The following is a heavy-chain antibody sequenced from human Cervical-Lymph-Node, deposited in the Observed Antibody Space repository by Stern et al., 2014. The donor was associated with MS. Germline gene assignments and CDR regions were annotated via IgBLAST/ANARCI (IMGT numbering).Heavy chain of an antibody. CDR3: AREHYDSSGYYYGTGARFDY. V-gene: IGHV1-46*03. Sequence: QVQLMQSGAEVKKPGASVKVSCKASGYTFTSYYMHWVRQAPGQGLEWMGIINPSGGSTSYAQKFQGRVTMTRDTSTSTVYMELSSLRSEDTAVYYCAREHYDSSGYYYGTGARFDYWGQGTLVTVSS. D-gene: IGHD3-22*01. J-gene: IGHJ4*02. CDR1: GYTFTSYY. CDR2: INPSGGST.